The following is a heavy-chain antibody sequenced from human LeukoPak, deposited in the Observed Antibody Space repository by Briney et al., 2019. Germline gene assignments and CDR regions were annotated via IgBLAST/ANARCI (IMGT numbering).Heavy chain of an antibody. D-gene: IGHD3-10*01. CDR1: GYTFTSYA. CDR2: SNAGNGNT. V-gene: IGHV1-3*02. J-gene: IGHJ5*02. Sequence: ASVKVSCKASGYTFTSYAMHWVRQAPGQRLEWMGWSNAGNGNTKYSQEFQGRVTITADESSSTTYMELSSLRSEDTAVYYCARGGSGSGNYYHPVSGGYWFDPWGQGTLVTVSS. CDR3: ARGGSGSGNYYHPVSGGYWFDP.